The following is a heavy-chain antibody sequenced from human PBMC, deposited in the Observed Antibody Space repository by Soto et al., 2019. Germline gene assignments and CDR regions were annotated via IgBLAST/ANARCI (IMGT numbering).Heavy chain of an antibody. CDR1: GGSISSSSYF. CDR2: IYYSGST. J-gene: IGHJ5*02. CDR3: SRHTNDFWFDP. V-gene: IGHV4-39*01. Sequence: SETLSLTCSVSGGSISSSSYFWGWIRQPPGKGLEWIGSIYYSGSTYYNPSLKSRVTVSVDTSKNQFSLKLSSVTAADTAVYYCSRHTNDFWFDPWGQGTLVTVSS. D-gene: IGHD2-2*01.